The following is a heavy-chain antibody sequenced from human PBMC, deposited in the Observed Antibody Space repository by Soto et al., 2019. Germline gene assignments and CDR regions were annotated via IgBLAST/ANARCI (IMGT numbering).Heavy chain of an antibody. CDR2: INAHSGGT. CDR3: AKDLARQLAYWLDP. J-gene: IGHJ5*02. CDR1: GFPFTGYY. Sequence: ASVKVSCKASGFPFTGYYIHWLRQAPGQGLEWMGWINAHSGGTEYAQKFQGRVTLTRDMSISTAYMTLSSLRSDDTAIYYCAKDLARQLAYWLDPWGQGTQVTVSS. V-gene: IGHV1-2*02. D-gene: IGHD6-6*01.